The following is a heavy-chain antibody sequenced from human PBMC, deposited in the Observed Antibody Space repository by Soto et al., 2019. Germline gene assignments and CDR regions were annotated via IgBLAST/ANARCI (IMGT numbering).Heavy chain of an antibody. Sequence: QVQLVQSGAEVEKPGASVKVSCKASGYTFTNYAVHWVRQAPGQRLDWMGWINAGNGNTRYSKKFKGRVSITRDTAAHTAYMELSSLTSEGTATYFCARGHLAVVPVASWHYYIDGWGKGTTVIVSS. V-gene: IGHV1-3*01. CDR1: GYTFTNYA. CDR3: ARGHLAVVPVASWHYYIDG. J-gene: IGHJ6*03. D-gene: IGHD2-2*01. CDR2: INAGNGNT.